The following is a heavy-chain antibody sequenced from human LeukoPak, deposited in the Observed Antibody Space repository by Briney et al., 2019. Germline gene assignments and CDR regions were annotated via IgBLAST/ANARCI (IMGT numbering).Heavy chain of an antibody. J-gene: IGHJ4*02. V-gene: IGHV4-61*05. CDR2: IYYSGST. CDR3: ARVVSSSWYEVDY. D-gene: IGHD6-13*01. Sequence: PSETLSLTCTVSGGSISSTFYYWGWIRQPPGKGLEWIGYIYYSGSTNYNPSLKSRVTISVDTSKNQFSLKLSSVTAADTAVYYCARVVSSSWYEVDYWGQGTLVTVSS. CDR1: GGSISSTFYY.